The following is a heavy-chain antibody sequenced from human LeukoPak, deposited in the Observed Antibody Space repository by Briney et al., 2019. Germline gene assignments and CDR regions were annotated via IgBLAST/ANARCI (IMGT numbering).Heavy chain of an antibody. D-gene: IGHD5-12*01. J-gene: IGHJ4*02. CDR2: IIPIFGTA. CDR3: AGGYSGSYFDY. Sequence: ASVKVSCKASGGTFSSYAISWVRQAPGQGLEWMGGIIPIFGTANYAQKFQGRVTITADESTNTAYMELSSLRSEDTAVYYCAGGYSGSYFDYWGQGTLVTVSS. V-gene: IGHV1-69*13. CDR1: GGTFSSYA.